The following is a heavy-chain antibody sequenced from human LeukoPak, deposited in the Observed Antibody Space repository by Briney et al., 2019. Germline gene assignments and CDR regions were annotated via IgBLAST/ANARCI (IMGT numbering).Heavy chain of an antibody. Sequence: GGSLRLSCTASGFTFSSYGMHWVRQAPGKGLEWVAFIRYDGSNKYYADSVKGRFTISRDNSKNTLYLQMNSLRAEDTAVYYCAKDESSYDFWSGYPGHMDVWGKGTTVTVSS. V-gene: IGHV3-30*02. CDR3: AKDESSYDFWSGYPGHMDV. J-gene: IGHJ6*03. CDR1: GFTFSSYG. D-gene: IGHD3-3*01. CDR2: IRYDGSNK.